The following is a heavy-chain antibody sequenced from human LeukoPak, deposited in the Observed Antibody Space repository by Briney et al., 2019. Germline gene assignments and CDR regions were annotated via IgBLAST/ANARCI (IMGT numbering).Heavy chain of an antibody. CDR1: GASISSYY. V-gene: IGHV4-59*01. D-gene: IGHD4-17*01. CDR3: AREGYGDYPFDY. J-gene: IGHJ4*02. Sequence: SETLSLTCTVSGASISSYYWSWIRQPPGKGLEWIGYIYYSGSTNYNPSLKSRVTISVDTSKNQFSLKLSSVTAADTAVYYCAREGYGDYPFDYWGQGTLVTVSS. CDR2: IYYSGST.